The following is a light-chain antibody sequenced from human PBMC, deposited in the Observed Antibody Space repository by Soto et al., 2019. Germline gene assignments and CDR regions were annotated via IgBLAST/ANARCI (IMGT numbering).Light chain of an antibody. V-gene: IGKV1-5*03. CDR2: RAS. CDR1: PNINNW. J-gene: IGKJ1*01. CDR3: QQYSSDST. Sequence: DIQMTQSPSTLSASVGDRVTITCRASPNINNWLAWYQQKPGKAPKLLIYRASSLENGVPSRFSGRGSGTDFIFTITSLQPDEFATYYCQQYSSDSTFGQGTKVEIK.